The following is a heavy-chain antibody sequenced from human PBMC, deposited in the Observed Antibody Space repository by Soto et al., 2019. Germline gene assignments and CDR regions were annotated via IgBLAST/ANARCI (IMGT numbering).Heavy chain of an antibody. J-gene: IGHJ3*02. Sequence: ASVKVSCKAAGYTFTSYGISWVLQDPGQGLEWMGWISAYNGNTNYAQKLQGRVTMTTDTSTSTAYMELRSLRSDDTAVYYCARDRSRSWNHDDAFDIWGQGTMVTVS. CDR1: GYTFTSYG. CDR2: ISAYNGNT. CDR3: ARDRSRSWNHDDAFDI. D-gene: IGHD1-1*01. V-gene: IGHV1-18*01.